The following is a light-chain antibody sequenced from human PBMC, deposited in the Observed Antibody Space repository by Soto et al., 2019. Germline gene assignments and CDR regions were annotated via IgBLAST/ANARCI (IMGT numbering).Light chain of an antibody. V-gene: IGLV1-47*01. CDR2: RNN. J-gene: IGLJ3*02. CDR3: AAWDDSLSALV. Sequence: QPVLTQPPSASGTRGQRVTISCSGSSSNIGSNYAHWYQQLPGTAPTLLMYRNNQRPSGVPDRFSGSKSGTSASLAISGLRTEDEADYYCAAWDDSLSALVFGGGTKLTVL. CDR1: SSNIGSNY.